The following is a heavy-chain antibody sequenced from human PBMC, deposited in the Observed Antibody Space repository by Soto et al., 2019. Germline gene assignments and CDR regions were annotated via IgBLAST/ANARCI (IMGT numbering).Heavy chain of an antibody. V-gene: IGHV3-7*01. CDR2: INNSGSKI. CDR1: GFTFSSYW. Sequence: GGSLRLSCVVSGFTFSSYWMNWVRQAPGKGLEWVSNINNSGSKINYVDSVKGRFTISRDNAKNSLYLQMNSLRAEDTAVYYCARDNGDLGGAVDYWGQGTLVTVSS. J-gene: IGHJ4*02. D-gene: IGHD4-17*01. CDR3: ARDNGDLGGAVDY.